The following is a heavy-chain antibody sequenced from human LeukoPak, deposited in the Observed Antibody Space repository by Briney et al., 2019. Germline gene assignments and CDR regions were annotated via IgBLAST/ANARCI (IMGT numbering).Heavy chain of an antibody. CDR1: GFTFTTSG. V-gene: IGHV3-33*08. J-gene: IGHJ4*02. CDR2: IWYDGSNK. CDR3: ARDFPHDSSGYYPPDFDY. D-gene: IGHD3-22*01. Sequence: GGSLRLSCAASGFTFTTSGLHWVRQAPGKGLEWVAVIWYDGSNKYYADSVKGRFTISRDNSRNTLYLQMNSLRAEDTAVYYCARDFPHDSSGYYPPDFDYWGQGTLVTVSS.